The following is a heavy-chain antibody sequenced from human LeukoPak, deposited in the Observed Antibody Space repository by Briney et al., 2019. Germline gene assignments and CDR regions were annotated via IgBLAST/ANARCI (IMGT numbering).Heavy chain of an antibody. CDR3: AMSQYGRVDY. J-gene: IGHJ4*02. CDR2: IYYSGNT. V-gene: IGHV4-59*03. CDR1: GGSISSYY. D-gene: IGHD3-10*02. Sequence: SETLSLTCTVSGGSISSYYWSWIRQPPGKGLEWIGYIYYSGNTNYNPSLKSRVTISVDTSKNQFSLKLSSVTAADTAVYFCAMSQYGRVDYWGQGTLVTVSS.